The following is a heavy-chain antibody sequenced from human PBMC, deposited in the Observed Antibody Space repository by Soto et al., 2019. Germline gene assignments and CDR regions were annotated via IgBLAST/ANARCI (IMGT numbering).Heavy chain of an antibody. J-gene: IGHJ2*01. D-gene: IGHD2-15*01. CDR2: ISSSSSYI. CDR3: ARDYCSGGSCYFGYWYFDL. Sequence: GGSLRLSCAASGFTFSIYSMNWVRQAQGKGLEWVSSISSSSSYIYYADSVKGRFTISRDNAKNSLYLQMNSLRAEDTAVYYCARDYCSGGSCYFGYWYFDLWGRGTLVTVSS. V-gene: IGHV3-21*01. CDR1: GFTFSIYS.